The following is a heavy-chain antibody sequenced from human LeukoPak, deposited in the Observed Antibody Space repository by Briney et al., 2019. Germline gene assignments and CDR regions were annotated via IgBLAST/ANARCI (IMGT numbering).Heavy chain of an antibody. D-gene: IGHD5-24*01. CDR2: ISSSSSHT. CDR3: ASPEMASIRDNWFDP. CDR1: GFTFSSYS. J-gene: IGHJ5*02. V-gene: IGHV3-21*06. Sequence: GGSLRLSCAASGFTFSSYSMNWVRQAPGKGLEWGSSISSSSSHTYYADSVKGRFTISRDNAKNSLYLQMNSLRAEDTAVYYCASPEMASIRDNWFDPWGQGTLVTVSS.